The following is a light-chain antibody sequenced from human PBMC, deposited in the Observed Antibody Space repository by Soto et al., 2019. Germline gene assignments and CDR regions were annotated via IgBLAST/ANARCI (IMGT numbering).Light chain of an antibody. CDR1: QGISND. J-gene: IGKJ1*01. CDR2: AAS. CDR3: QKYNSAPRT. Sequence: DIQMTQSPSSLSASVGDRVTITCRASQGISNDLAWYQQKPGKVPKLLIYAASTLQTGVPSRFSGSGSGTEFTLTISSLQPEDVATYYCQKYNSAPRTFGQGTKVEIK. V-gene: IGKV1-27*01.